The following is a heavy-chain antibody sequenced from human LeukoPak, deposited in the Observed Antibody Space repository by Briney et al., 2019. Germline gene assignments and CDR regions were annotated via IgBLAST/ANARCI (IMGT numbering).Heavy chain of an antibody. CDR2: ISSSSSTI. CDR3: AREEYSYGSAFDY. V-gene: IGHV3-48*01. Sequence: PGGSLRLSCAASGFTFSSYSMNWVRQAPGKGLEWVSYISSSSSTIYYADSVRGRFTISRDNAKNSLYLQMNNLRAEDTAVYYCAREEYSYGSAFDYWGQGTLVTVSS. CDR1: GFTFSSYS. D-gene: IGHD5-18*01. J-gene: IGHJ4*02.